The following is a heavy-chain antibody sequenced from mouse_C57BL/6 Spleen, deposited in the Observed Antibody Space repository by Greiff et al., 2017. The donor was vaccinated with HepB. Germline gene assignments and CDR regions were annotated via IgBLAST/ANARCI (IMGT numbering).Heavy chain of an antibody. J-gene: IGHJ2*01. CDR3: ARSEGTSYGYYYDY. D-gene: IGHD2-2*01. CDR2: INPSSGYT. V-gene: IGHV1-7*01. Sequence: QVQLQQSGAELAKPGASVMLSCKASGYTFTSYWMHWVKQRPGQGLEWIGYINPSSGYTKYNQKFKDKASLTAGKSSSTAYMQLSSLTYEDSAVYYCARSEGTSYGYYYDYWGQGTTLTVSS. CDR1: GYTFTSYW.